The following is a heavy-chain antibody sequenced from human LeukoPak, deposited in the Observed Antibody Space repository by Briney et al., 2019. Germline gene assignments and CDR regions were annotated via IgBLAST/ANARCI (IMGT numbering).Heavy chain of an antibody. Sequence: GGSLRLSCAASGFTFSSYAMSWVRQAPGKGLEWVSAISGSGGSTYYADSVKGRFTISRDNAKNSLHLQMNSLRAEDMALYYCAKDIESYYDSSLSMDVWGKGTTVTVSS. J-gene: IGHJ6*03. D-gene: IGHD3-22*01. CDR2: ISGSGGST. CDR1: GFTFSSYA. CDR3: AKDIESYYDSSLSMDV. V-gene: IGHV3-23*01.